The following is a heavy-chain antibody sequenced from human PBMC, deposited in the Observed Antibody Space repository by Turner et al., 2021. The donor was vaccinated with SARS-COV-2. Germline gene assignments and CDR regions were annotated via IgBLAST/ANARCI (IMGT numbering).Heavy chain of an antibody. V-gene: IGHV3-21*02. J-gene: IGHJ4*02. Sequence: VQLVESGGGLVTPGGSLRLSCAASGFPFSRYSMYWVRQAPEKGLEWVASINSGSSYIYYADSQKGRVTISRDNTKRSLFLQMNSLRVEDTAVYYCTRSRDYYGSGTYYNYDYWGQGTLVTVSS. CDR2: INSGSSYI. D-gene: IGHD3-10*01. CDR3: TRSRDYYGSGTYYNYDY. CDR1: GFPFSRYS.